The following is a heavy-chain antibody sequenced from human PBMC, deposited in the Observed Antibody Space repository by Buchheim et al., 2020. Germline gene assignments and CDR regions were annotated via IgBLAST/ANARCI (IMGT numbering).Heavy chain of an antibody. J-gene: IGHJ6*02. V-gene: IGHV3-21*01. Sequence: ELQLVESGGGLVKPGGSLRLSCAASGFTFSTYSMSWVRQAPGKGLEWVSSITSSSSYIYYAASVKGRFTISSDNANNSLYLQMNSLRADDTAVYYCARDLPGDKYGMDFWGQGTT. CDR3: ARDLPGDKYGMDF. CDR1: GFTFSTYS. CDR2: ITSSSSYI.